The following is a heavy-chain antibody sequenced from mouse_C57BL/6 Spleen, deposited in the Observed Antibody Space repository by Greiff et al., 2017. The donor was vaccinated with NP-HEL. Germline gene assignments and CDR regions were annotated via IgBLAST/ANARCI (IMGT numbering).Heavy chain of an antibody. J-gene: IGHJ4*01. Sequence: EVQRVESGAELVKPGASVKLSCTASGFNIKDYYMHWVKQRPEQGLEWIGRIDPEDGETKYAPKFQGKATITADTSYKPAYLQLSSLTSEDTAVYYCARYYDYDDAMDDWGQGTSVTVSS. V-gene: IGHV14-2*01. CDR1: GFNIKDYY. CDR3: ARYYDYDDAMDD. CDR2: IDPEDGET. D-gene: IGHD2-4*01.